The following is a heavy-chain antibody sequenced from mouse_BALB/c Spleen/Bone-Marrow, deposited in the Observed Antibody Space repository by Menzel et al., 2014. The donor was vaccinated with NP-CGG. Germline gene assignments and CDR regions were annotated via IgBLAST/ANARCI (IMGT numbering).Heavy chain of an antibody. Sequence: QVQLQQPGAELVKPGASVKPQSCKASGYTFTSYWMHWVKQRPGQGLEWIGEINPSNGRTNYNEKFKSKATLTVDKSSSTAYMQLSSLTSEDSAVYYCARRTTTVVATDYWGQGTTLTVSS. CDR2: INPSNGRT. V-gene: IGHV1S81*02. CDR1: GYTFTSYW. J-gene: IGHJ2*01. D-gene: IGHD1-1*01. CDR3: ARRTTTVVATDY.